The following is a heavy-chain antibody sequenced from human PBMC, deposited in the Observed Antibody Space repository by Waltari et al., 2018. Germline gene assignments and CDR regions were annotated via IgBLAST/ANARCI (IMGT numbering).Heavy chain of an antibody. Sequence: QLQLQESGPGLVKPSETLSLTCTVSGGSISSSSYYWGRIRQPPGKGLEWIGSIYYSGSTYSNPSLKSRVTISVDTSKNQFSLKLSSVTAADTAVYYCARDRDRYCSGGSCYSDFWFDPWGQGTLVTVSS. V-gene: IGHV4-39*07. CDR3: ARDRDRYCSGGSCYSDFWFDP. D-gene: IGHD2-15*01. CDR1: GGSISSSSYY. CDR2: IYYSGST. J-gene: IGHJ5*02.